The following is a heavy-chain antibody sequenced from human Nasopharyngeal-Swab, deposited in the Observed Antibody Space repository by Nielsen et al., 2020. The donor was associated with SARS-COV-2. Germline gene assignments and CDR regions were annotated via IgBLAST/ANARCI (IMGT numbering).Heavy chain of an antibody. Sequence: GESLKISCAASGFTFSSYGMHWVRQAPGKGLAWVAVISYDGSNKYYADSVKGRFTISRDNSKNTLYLQMNSLRAEDTAVYYCAKLVAGYCGSTSCLDYWGQGTLVTVSS. CDR1: GFTFSSYG. CDR3: AKLVAGYCGSTSCLDY. CDR2: ISYDGSNK. D-gene: IGHD2-2*01. J-gene: IGHJ4*02. V-gene: IGHV3-30*18.